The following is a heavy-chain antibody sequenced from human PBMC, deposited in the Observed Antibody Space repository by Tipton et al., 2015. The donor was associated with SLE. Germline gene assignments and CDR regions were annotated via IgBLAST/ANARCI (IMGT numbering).Heavy chain of an antibody. Sequence: TLSLTFAVSGYSFTSYYYWGWIRQPPGKGLPWIANIYHLGSTSYNPPLKSRVTRSVDPSKNPFSVKLPSVTAADTAGYYCAGGPVLQGAGFDFWGQGTMVTVSS. D-gene: IGHD1-26*01. J-gene: IGHJ3*01. CDR3: AGGPVLQGAGFDF. V-gene: IGHV4-38-2*01. CDR2: IYHLGST. CDR1: GYSFTSYYY.